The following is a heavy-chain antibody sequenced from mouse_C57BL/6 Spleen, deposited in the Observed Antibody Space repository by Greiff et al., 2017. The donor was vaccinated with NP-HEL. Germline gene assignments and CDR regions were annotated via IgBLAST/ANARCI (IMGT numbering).Heavy chain of an antibody. Sequence: QVQLQQPGAELVKPGASVKLSCKASGYTFTSYWMQWVKQRPGQGLEWIGEIDPSDSYTNYNQKFKGKATLTVDKSSSTAYMQLSSLTSEDSAVYYCARSRSGAWFAYWGQGTLVTVSA. V-gene: IGHV1-50*01. CDR2: IDPSDSYT. J-gene: IGHJ3*01. CDR1: GYTFTSYW. CDR3: ARSRSGAWFAY.